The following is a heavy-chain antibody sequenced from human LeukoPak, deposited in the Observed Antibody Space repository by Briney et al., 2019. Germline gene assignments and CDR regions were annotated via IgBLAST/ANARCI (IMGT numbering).Heavy chain of an antibody. V-gene: IGHV1-2*02. CDR1: GYTFTGYY. CDR3: ARERSDFGDYRHNCFDP. D-gene: IGHD4-17*01. CDR2: INPNNGVT. Sequence: ASVKVSCKAPGYTFTGYYMHWVRQAPGQGLEWMGWINPNNGVTKYAQKFQGRVTMTRDTSVTTAYMDLSRLRSDDTAVYYCARERSDFGDYRHNCFDPWGQGTLVTVSS. J-gene: IGHJ5*02.